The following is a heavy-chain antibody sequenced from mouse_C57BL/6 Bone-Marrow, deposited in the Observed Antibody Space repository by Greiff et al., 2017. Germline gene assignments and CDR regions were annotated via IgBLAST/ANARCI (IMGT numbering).Heavy chain of an antibody. CDR1: GYTFTNYW. D-gene: IGHD2-4*01. V-gene: IGHV1-63*01. J-gene: IGHJ1*03. Sequence: VKLQESGAELVRPGTSVKMSCKASGYTFTNYWIGWAKQRPGHGLAWIGDIYPGGGYTNSNAKFKGKATLTADTSSSTAYMQFSSLTSEDSAIYYCARRTDYDRYFDVWGTGTTVTVSS. CDR3: ARRTDYDRYFDV. CDR2: IYPGGGYT.